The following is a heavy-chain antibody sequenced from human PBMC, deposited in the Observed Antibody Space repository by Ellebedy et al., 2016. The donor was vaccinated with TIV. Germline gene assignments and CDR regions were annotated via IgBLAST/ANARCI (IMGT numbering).Heavy chain of an antibody. D-gene: IGHD2-8*01. CDR1: GFTFSSYS. V-gene: IGHV3-48*02. CDR3: SRNLGHYMLTD. CDR2: IFSGGTTK. Sequence: GESLKISXAASGFTFSSYSMNWVRQAPGKGLEWVSYIFSGGTTKYYADSVKGRFTISRDNAKSSLYLQMNSLRDEDTAMYYCSRNLGHYMLTDWGQGSLVTVSS. J-gene: IGHJ4*02.